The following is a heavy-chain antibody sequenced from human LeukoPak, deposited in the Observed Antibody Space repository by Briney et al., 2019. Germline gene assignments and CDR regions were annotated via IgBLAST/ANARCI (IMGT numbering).Heavy chain of an antibody. V-gene: IGHV3-21*04. CDR3: AKNPGGYDYRFDY. CDR1: GFTFSSYS. J-gene: IGHJ4*02. Sequence: GGSLRLSCAASGFTFSSYSMNWVRQAPGKGLEWVSSISSSSSYIYYADSVKGRFTISRDNSKNTLYLQMNSLRAEDTAVYYCAKNPGGYDYRFDYWGQGTLVTVSS. D-gene: IGHD5-12*01. CDR2: ISSSSSYI.